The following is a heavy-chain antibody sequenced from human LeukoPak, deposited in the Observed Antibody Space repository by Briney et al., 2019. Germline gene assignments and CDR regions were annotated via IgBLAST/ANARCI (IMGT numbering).Heavy chain of an antibody. CDR1: GDSISSGDYY. Sequence: PSETLSLTCTVSGDSISSGDYYWSWIRQPAGKGLEWIGRISSSGSTNYNPSLKSRVTISVDTSKNQFSLKLSSVTAADTAVYFCARGPYSYDSSGAIDIWGQGTMVTVSS. D-gene: IGHD3-22*01. CDR3: ARGPYSYDSSGAIDI. CDR2: ISSSGST. J-gene: IGHJ3*02. V-gene: IGHV4-61*02.